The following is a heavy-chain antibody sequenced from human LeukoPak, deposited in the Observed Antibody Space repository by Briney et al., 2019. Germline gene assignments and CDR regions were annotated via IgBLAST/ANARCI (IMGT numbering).Heavy chain of an antibody. D-gene: IGHD3-3*01. CDR2: IHDSGYT. CDR1: GASISDYF. V-gene: IGHV4-59*01. Sequence: SETLSLTCTVSGASISDYFWTWIRQPPGKRLEWIGYIHDSGYTRYNPSLKGRVSISADTSKNHFSLTLNSVTAADTAVYFCARERRGGRDKDFWSASPREQDLFTNGAFDFWGQGTTVTVSS. CDR3: ARERRGGRDKDFWSASPREQDLFTNGAFDF. J-gene: IGHJ3*01.